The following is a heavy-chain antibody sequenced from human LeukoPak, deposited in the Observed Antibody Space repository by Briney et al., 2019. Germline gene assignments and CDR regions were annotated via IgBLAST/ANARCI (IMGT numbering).Heavy chain of an antibody. Sequence: SETLSLTCTVSGGSISSYYWSWIRQPPGKGLECIGYIYYSGSTNYNPSLKSRVTISVDTSKNQFSLKLSSVTAADTAVYYCARHVGPIYYYGMDVWGQGTTVTVSS. J-gene: IGHJ6*02. CDR3: ARHVGPIYYYGMDV. D-gene: IGHD1-26*01. CDR2: IYYSGST. CDR1: GGSISSYY. V-gene: IGHV4-59*08.